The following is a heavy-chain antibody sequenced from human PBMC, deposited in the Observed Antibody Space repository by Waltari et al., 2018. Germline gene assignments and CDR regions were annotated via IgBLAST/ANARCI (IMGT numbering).Heavy chain of an antibody. CDR2: INPKSGGT. J-gene: IGHJ6*03. V-gene: IGHV1-2*06. CDR1: GYTFTDYY. Sequence: QVQLVQSGAEVKKPGASVKVSCKASGYTFTDYYIHWVRQAPGQGLEWMERINPKSGGTNNPQEFQGRVTMTRDPSITTAYMELSGLRSDDTAIYYCARIWNRPNYYYMDVWGKGTTVTVSS. D-gene: IGHD1-1*01. CDR3: ARIWNRPNYYYMDV.